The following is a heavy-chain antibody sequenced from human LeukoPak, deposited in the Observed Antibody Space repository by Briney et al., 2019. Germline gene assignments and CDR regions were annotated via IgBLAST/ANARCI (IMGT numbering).Heavy chain of an antibody. V-gene: IGHV3-21*01. D-gene: IGHD6-19*01. CDR3: ARANSVYSSAPFDY. CDR1: GFTFSSYS. J-gene: IGHJ4*02. Sequence: KPGGSLRLSCAASGFTFSSYSMNWVRQAPGKGLEWVSSISSSSSYIYYADSVKGRFTISRDNAKNSPYLQMNSLRAEDTAVYYCARANSVYSSAPFDYWGQGTLVTVSS. CDR2: ISSSSSYI.